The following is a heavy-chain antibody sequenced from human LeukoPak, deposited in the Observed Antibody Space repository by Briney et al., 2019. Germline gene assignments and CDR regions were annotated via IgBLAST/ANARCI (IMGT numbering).Heavy chain of an antibody. V-gene: IGHV4-39*01. D-gene: IGHD3-10*01. Sequence: ASETLSLTCTVPGGSISSSSYYWGWIRQPPGKGLEWIGSIYYSGSTYYNPSLKSRVTISVDTSKNQFSLKLSSVTAADTAVYYCARRGRHGSGSYRAAFDYWGQGTLVTVSS. CDR3: ARRGRHGSGSYRAAFDY. CDR2: IYYSGST. CDR1: GGSISSSSYY. J-gene: IGHJ4*02.